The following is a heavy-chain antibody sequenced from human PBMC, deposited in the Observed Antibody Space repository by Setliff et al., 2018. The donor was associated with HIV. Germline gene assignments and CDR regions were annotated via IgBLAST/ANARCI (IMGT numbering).Heavy chain of an antibody. V-gene: IGHV3-11*04. D-gene: IGHD3-22*01. CDR2: INGYGKII. J-gene: IGHJ1*01. Sequence: LRLSCAASGFTFSDYYMSWIRQAPGKGLEWVADINGYGKIIYYADFVEGRFTISRDNANRSLSLQVNTLRAEDTAVYYCARGRHYDSSGYYRGYFQNWGQGTLVTVSS. CDR3: ARGRHYDSSGYYRGYFQN. CDR1: GFTFSDYY.